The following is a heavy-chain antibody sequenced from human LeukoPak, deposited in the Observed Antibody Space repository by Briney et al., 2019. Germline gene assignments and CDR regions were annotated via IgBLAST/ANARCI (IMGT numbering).Heavy chain of an antibody. D-gene: IGHD3-10*01. CDR2: TWDDGSNK. V-gene: IGHV3-30*02. CDR1: GFTFRSYG. J-gene: IGHJ3*02. Sequence: GGSLRLSCAASGFTFRSYGMHWVRQAPGKGLEWVAFTWDDGSNKYHADSVRGRFTVSRDNSKNTLYLQMNSLRAEDTTVYYCARDYGSGSYAFDIWGQGTMVTVSS. CDR3: ARDYGSGSYAFDI.